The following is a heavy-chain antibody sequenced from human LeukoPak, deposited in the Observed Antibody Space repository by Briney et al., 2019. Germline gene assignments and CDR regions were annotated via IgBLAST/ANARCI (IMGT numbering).Heavy chain of an antibody. CDR3: ARAPLLVDTAMASYFDY. Sequence: SSQALSLTCAVSGGSISSGGYSWSWIRQPPGKGLEWIGYIYHSGSTYYNPSLKSRVTISVDRSKNQFSLKLSSVTAADTAVYYCARAPLLVDTAMASYFDYWGQGTLVTVSS. CDR2: IYHSGST. CDR1: GGSISSGGYS. V-gene: IGHV4-30-2*01. J-gene: IGHJ4*02. D-gene: IGHD5-18*01.